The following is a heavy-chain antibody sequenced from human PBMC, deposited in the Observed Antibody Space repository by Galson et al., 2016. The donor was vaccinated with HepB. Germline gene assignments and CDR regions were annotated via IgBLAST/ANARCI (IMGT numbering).Heavy chain of an antibody. Sequence: SVKVSCKASGGTFSSYGISWVRQAPGQGLEWMGGIIPIFGTSNYTQIFQARVTITADESTSTAYMELSILRSEDTAVYYCARTGYSGSYSGAFDIWGQGTMVTVSS. J-gene: IGHJ3*02. CDR2: IIPIFGTS. CDR1: GGTFSSYG. CDR3: ARTGYSGSYSGAFDI. V-gene: IGHV1-69*13. D-gene: IGHD1-26*01.